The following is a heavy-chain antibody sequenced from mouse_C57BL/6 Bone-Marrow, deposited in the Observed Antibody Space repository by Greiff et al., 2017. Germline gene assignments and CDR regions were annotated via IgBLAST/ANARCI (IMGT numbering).Heavy chain of an antibody. V-gene: IGHV1-42*01. CDR2: INPSTGGT. J-gene: IGHJ3*01. CDR1: GYSFTGYY. Sequence: EVQRVESGPELVKPGASVKISCKASGYSFTGYYMNWVKQSPEKSLEWIGEINPSTGGTSYNQKFKAKATLTVDKSSSTAYLQLKSLTSEDSAVYYCARRGGEFAYWGQGTLVTVSA. CDR3: ARRGGEFAY.